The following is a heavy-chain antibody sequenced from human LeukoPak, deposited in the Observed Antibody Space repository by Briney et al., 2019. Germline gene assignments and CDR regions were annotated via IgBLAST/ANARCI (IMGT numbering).Heavy chain of an antibody. J-gene: IGHJ4*02. CDR2: ISSHAAYI. V-gene: IGHV3-21*01. CDR1: GFLFGGHA. Sequence: GGSLRLSCAASGFLFGGHAMVWVRQAPGKGRECVSSISSHAAYINYADSVKGRFTISRDNDKNSLFLDMKSLRVDDTAVYFCARAAIRVDFFDSWGQGTLVTVSS. D-gene: IGHD2-2*01. CDR3: ARAAIRVDFFDS.